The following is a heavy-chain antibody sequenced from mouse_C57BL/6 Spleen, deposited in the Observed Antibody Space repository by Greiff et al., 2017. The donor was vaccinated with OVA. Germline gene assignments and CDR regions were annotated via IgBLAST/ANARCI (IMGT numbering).Heavy chain of an antibody. D-gene: IGHD2-3*01. Sequence: QVHVKQSGAELVRPGASVTLSCKASGYTFTDYEMHWVKQTPVHGLEWIGAIDPETGGTAYNQKFKGKAILTADKSSSTAYMELRSLTSEDSAVYYCTRDGYGYWGQGTTLTVSS. CDR2: IDPETGGT. CDR3: TRDGYGY. J-gene: IGHJ2*01. V-gene: IGHV1-15*01. CDR1: GYTFTDYE.